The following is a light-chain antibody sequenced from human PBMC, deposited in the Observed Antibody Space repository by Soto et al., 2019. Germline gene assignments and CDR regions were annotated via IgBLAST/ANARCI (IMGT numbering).Light chain of an antibody. CDR2: DNN. V-gene: IGLV1-51*01. Sequence: QSVLTQPPSVSAAPGQKVTISCSGSSSNIGKNHVSWYQQFPGTAPKLLIYDNNKRPSGIPDRFSGSKSGTSATLGITGLQTGDEADYYCATWDSSLSSAVFGGGTKLTVL. J-gene: IGLJ3*02. CDR3: ATWDSSLSSAV. CDR1: SSNIGKNH.